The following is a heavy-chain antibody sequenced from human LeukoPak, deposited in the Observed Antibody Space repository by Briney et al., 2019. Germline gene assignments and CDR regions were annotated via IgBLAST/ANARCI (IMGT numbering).Heavy chain of an antibody. Sequence: SETLSLTCTVSGGSISSGSYYWSWIRQPAGKGLEWIGRIYTSGSTNYNPSLKSRVTMSVDTSKNQFSLKLSSVTAADTAVYYCARDRGGSWSFDYWGQGTLVTVSS. J-gene: IGHJ4*02. CDR3: ARDRGGSWSFDY. D-gene: IGHD6-13*01. CDR2: IYTSGST. V-gene: IGHV4-61*02. CDR1: GGSISSGSYY.